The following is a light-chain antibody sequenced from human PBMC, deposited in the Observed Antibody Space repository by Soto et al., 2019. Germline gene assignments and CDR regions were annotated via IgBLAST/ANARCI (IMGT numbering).Light chain of an antibody. Sequence: QSALTQPASVSGSPGQSITFSCTGTSSDVGGYNDVSWYQQHPGKAPKLMIYEGTKRPSGVSNRFSGSKSGNTASLTISGLQAEDEADYYCCSYADSSTSLFGGGTQLTV. CDR3: CSYADSSTSL. J-gene: IGLJ2*01. CDR1: SSDVGGYND. V-gene: IGLV2-23*01. CDR2: EGT.